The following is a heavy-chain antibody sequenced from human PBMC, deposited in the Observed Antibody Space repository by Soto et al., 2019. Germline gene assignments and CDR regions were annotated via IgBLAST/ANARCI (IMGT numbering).Heavy chain of an antibody. J-gene: IGHJ4*02. CDR3: AKGIAAAGLAY. CDR1: GGSFSGYY. Sequence: PSETLSLTCAVYGGSFSGYYWSWIRQPPGKGLEWIGEINHSGSTNYNPSLKSRVTISVDTSKNQFSLKLSSVTAADTAVYYCAKGIAAAGLAYWGQGTLVTVSS. CDR2: INHSGST. V-gene: IGHV4-34*01. D-gene: IGHD6-13*01.